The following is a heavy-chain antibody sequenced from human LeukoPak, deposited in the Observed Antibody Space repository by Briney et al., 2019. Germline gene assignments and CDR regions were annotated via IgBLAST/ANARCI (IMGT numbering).Heavy chain of an antibody. CDR3: ARGVVIAPQTFDY. V-gene: IGHV4-38-2*02. CDR2: LSHSGSS. CDR1: GYSISSGYY. D-gene: IGHD2-21*01. J-gene: IGHJ4*02. Sequence: SETLSLTCTVSGYSISSGYYWAWIRQPPGKGLEWIGTLSHSGSSYYNPSLKSRVTISVDTSKNQFSLKLCSVTAADTAVYYCARGVVIAPQTFDYWGQGTLVTVSS.